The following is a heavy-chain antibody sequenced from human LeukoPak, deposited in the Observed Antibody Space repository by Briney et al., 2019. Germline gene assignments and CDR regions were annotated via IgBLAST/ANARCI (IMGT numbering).Heavy chain of an antibody. D-gene: IGHD6-19*01. Sequence: GGSLRLSCAASGFTFSSYAMSWVRQAPGKGLEWVSGISASGENTYYVDSVKGRFTISRDNSKNTLYLQMTNLRVEDTAVYFCAQDRFVSSGRDDYWGQGTLVTVSS. CDR2: ISASGENT. V-gene: IGHV3-23*01. CDR3: AQDRFVSSGRDDY. CDR1: GFTFSSYA. J-gene: IGHJ4*02.